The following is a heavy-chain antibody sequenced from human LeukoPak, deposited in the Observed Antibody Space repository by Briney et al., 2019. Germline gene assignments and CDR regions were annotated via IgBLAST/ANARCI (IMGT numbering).Heavy chain of an antibody. Sequence: PGGSLRLSCAASGFTFSRYWMSWVRQAPGKGLEWVANIKEDGSEKYYVDSVKGRFTISRDNDKNSLYLQMNSLRAEDTAVYYCASYSSGWYPHFDYWGQGTLVTVSS. D-gene: IGHD6-19*01. J-gene: IGHJ4*02. V-gene: IGHV3-7*03. CDR3: ASYSSGWYPHFDY. CDR1: GFTFSRYW. CDR2: IKEDGSEK.